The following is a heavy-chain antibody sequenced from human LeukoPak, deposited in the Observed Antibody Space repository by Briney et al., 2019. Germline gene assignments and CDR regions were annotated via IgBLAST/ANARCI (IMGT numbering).Heavy chain of an antibody. CDR3: ARHYPNRYGDAFDY. Sequence: SETLSLTCTVSGGSISGYYWIWIRQPPGKGLEWIGYIYYSGRTTYNPSLKSRLTISVDTSKNQFSLKLSSVTAADTAVYYCARHYPNRYGDAFDYWGQGTLVTVSS. CDR1: GGSISGYY. CDR2: IYYSGRT. J-gene: IGHJ4*02. D-gene: IGHD4-17*01. V-gene: IGHV4-59*08.